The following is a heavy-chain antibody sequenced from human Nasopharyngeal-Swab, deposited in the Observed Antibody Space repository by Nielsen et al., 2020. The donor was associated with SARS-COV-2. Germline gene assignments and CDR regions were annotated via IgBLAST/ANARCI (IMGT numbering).Heavy chain of an antibody. J-gene: IGHJ6*03. CDR3: ARDGYDFWSGYLRGTGRYYYYYYMDV. V-gene: IGHV4-30-4*01. CDR2: IYYSGST. D-gene: IGHD3-3*01. Sequence: WIRQPPGKGLEWIGYIYYSGSTYYNPPLKSRVTISADTSKNQFSLKLSSVTAADTAVYYCARDGYDFWSGYLRGTGRYYYYYYMDVWGKGTTVTVSS.